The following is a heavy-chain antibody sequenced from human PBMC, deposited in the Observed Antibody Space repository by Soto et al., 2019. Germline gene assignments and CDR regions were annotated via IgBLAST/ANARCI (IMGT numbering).Heavy chain of an antibody. J-gene: IGHJ4*02. V-gene: IGHV1-46*04. CDR3: ARRLVGCGGVCRIFDY. D-gene: IGHD2-21*02. CDR2: INPSGGST. CDR1: GYTFTSYY. Sequence: QVQLVQSGAGVKKPGASVKVSCKASGYTFTSYYMHWVRHAPGQGLEWMGIINPSGGSTSDAQKLEGRVTMTRDTSTSTVYMELSSLRAEDTAVYYCARRLVGCGGVCRIFDYWGQGALVTVSS.